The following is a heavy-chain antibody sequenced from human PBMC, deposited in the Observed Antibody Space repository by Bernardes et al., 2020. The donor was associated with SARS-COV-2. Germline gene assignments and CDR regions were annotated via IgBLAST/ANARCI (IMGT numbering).Heavy chain of an antibody. D-gene: IGHD1-1*01. Sequence: ASVKVSCKASGYTFISYDINWVRQAPGQGLEWMGWMNPNSDNTGYAQKFQGRITMTRNTSTSTAYMEMSGLRSDDTAVYYCARFRNAGSRLDYWGQGTLVTVSS. V-gene: IGHV1-8*01. CDR2: MNPNSDNT. J-gene: IGHJ4*02. CDR3: ARFRNAGSRLDY. CDR1: GYTFISYD.